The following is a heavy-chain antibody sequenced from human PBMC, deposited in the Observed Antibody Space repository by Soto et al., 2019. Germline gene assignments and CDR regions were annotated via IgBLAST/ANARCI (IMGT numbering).Heavy chain of an antibody. CDR1: GGSISSGGYY. Sequence: QVQLQESGPGLVKPSQTLSLTCTVSGGSISSGGYYWSWIRQHPGKGLEWIGYIYYSGSTYYNPSLKSRVTISVDTSKNQFSLKLSSVTAADTAVYYCARDRIVGATDASLGYWGQGTLVTVSS. V-gene: IGHV4-31*03. J-gene: IGHJ4*02. CDR3: ARDRIVGATDASLGY. CDR2: IYYSGST. D-gene: IGHD1-26*01.